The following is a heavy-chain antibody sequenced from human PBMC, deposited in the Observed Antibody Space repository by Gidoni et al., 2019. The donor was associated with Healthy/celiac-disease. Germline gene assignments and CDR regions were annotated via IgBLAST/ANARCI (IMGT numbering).Heavy chain of an antibody. CDR1: GFPFSSYA. Sequence: EVQLLESGGGLVQPGGSLRLSCAASGFPFSSYAMSWVRQAPGKGLEWVSAISGSGGSTYYADSVKGRFTISRDNSKNTLYLQMNSLRAEDTAVYYCAKDGYSSSWYSTFALSEIDYWSQGTLVTVSS. V-gene: IGHV3-23*01. CDR2: ISGSGGST. CDR3: AKDGYSSSWYSTFALSEIDY. D-gene: IGHD6-13*01. J-gene: IGHJ4*02.